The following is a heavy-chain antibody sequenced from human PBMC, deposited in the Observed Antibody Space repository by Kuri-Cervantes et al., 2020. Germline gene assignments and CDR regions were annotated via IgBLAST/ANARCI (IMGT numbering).Heavy chain of an antibody. CDR1: GGSISSYY. CDR3: ARMYGDYLFDY. V-gene: IGHV4-4*07. J-gene: IGHJ4*02. Sequence: ESLKISCTVSGGSISSYYWSWIRQPAGKRLEWIGRIYTSGSTNYNPSLKSRVTMSVDTSKNQFSLKLSSVTAADTAVYYCARMYGDYLFDYWGQGTLVTVSS. CDR2: IYTSGST. D-gene: IGHD4-17*01.